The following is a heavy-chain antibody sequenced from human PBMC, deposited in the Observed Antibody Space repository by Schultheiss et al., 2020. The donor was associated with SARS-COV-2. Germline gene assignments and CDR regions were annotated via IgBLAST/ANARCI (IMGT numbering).Heavy chain of an antibody. Sequence: GGSLRLSCATSGFFFSGYWMSWVRQAPGKGLEWLAVIWYDGSNKYYADSVKGRFTISRDNAKNSLYLQMNSLRAEDTAVYYCARDSSSSGNPYYYMDVWGKGTTVTVAS. CDR3: ARDSSSSGNPYYYMDV. J-gene: IGHJ6*03. CDR2: IWYDGSNK. V-gene: IGHV3-33*07. CDR1: GFFFSGYW. D-gene: IGHD6-6*01.